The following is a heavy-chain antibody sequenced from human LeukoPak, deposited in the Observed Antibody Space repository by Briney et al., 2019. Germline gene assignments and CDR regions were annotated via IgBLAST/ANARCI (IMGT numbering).Heavy chain of an antibody. CDR1: GYTFTSYY. CDR2: INPSGGST. J-gene: IGHJ4*02. D-gene: IGHD3-10*01. CDR3: ASTHITMVRGVMGY. V-gene: IGHV1-46*01. Sequence: ASVKVSCKASGYTFTSYYMHWVRQAPGQGLEWMGIINPSGGSTSYAQKFQGRVTMTRDMSTSTVYMELSSLRSEATAVYYCASTHITMVRGVMGYWGQGTLVTVSS.